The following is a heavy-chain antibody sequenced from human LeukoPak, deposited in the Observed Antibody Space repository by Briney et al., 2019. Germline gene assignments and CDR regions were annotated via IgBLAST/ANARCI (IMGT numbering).Heavy chain of an antibody. CDR3: SKDRSDGCNYALGVLDY. J-gene: IGHJ4*02. CDR1: GFTFSSYG. V-gene: IGHV3-30*02. Sequence: GGPLRLSCAASGFTFSSYGMHWVRQAPGKGVEGVAFMGYEGSNKYCADCVKGRFTISRDNSKNTVYLQMNSLRAEDTAVYYSSKDRSDGCNYALGVLDYWGQGNLVTVSS. D-gene: IGHD4-11*01. CDR2: MGYEGSNK.